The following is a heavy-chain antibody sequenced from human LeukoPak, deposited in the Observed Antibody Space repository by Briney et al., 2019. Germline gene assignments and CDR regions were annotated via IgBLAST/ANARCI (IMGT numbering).Heavy chain of an antibody. V-gene: IGHV3-21*01. CDR2: ISSSSSYI. Sequence: GGSLRLSCAASGFTFSSYSMNWVRQTPGKGLEWVSSISSSSSYIYYADSVKGRFTISRDNAKNSLYLQMNSLRAEDTAVYYCARDKYSSSWYEDFDYWGQGTLVTVSS. D-gene: IGHD6-13*01. CDR1: GFTFSSYS. CDR3: ARDKYSSSWYEDFDY. J-gene: IGHJ4*02.